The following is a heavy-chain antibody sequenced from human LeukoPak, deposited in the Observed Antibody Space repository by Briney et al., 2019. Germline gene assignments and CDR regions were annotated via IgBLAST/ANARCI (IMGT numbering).Heavy chain of an antibody. J-gene: IGHJ5*02. D-gene: IGHD1-14*01. Sequence: SVTVSCKASGGTFSGYAISWVRQAPGQGLEWMGGTIPIFGSASYAQKFQGRVTITADESTSTAYMELTSLRFEDTAVYYCARGGGRLMNPFDPWGQGTLVTVSS. CDR2: TIPIFGSA. V-gene: IGHV1-69*01. CDR3: ARGGGRLMNPFDP. CDR1: GGTFSGYA.